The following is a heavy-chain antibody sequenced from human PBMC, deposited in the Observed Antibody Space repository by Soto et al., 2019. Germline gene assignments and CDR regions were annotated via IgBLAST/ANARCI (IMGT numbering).Heavy chain of an antibody. J-gene: IGHJ3*02. CDR1: GVSISSDY. Sequence: QVQLQESGPGLVKPSETLSLTCTVSGVSISSDYWTWIRQSPGKGLEWIAYTSHTGTTDYNPSLKRRVNISLDTSKNQFSLKLSSVTAADTAVYYCARGPTWMDAFDIWGQGTKVTVSP. CDR3: ARGPTWMDAFDI. CDR2: TSHTGTT. D-gene: IGHD5-12*01. V-gene: IGHV4-59*01.